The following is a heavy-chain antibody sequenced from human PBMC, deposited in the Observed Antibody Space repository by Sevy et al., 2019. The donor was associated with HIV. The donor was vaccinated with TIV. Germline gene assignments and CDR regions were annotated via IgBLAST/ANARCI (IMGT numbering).Heavy chain of an antibody. V-gene: IGHV3-49*03. CDR3: SSGPYYMDV. CDR2: IRSKAYGETT. CDR1: GFIFADYA. J-gene: IGHJ6*03. Sequence: GGSLRLSCTTSGFIFADYAVSWFRQAPGKGLEWVAFIRSKAYGETTEYAPSVKGRFTISRDDSKTIAYLQMNSLKTEDTAGYYGSSGPYYMDVWGTGTTVTVSS.